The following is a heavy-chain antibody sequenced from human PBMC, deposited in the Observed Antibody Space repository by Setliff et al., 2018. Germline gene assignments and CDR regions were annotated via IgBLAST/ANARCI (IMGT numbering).Heavy chain of an antibody. J-gene: IGHJ5*02. V-gene: IGHV3-30*15. CDR3: ARDQPGPYYNFWSGVPDP. CDR2: ISYDGSNK. Sequence: GGSLRLSCAASGFTFSTYPMHWVRQAPGKGLEWVAVISYDGSNKYYADSVKGRFTISRDNSKNTLYLQMSSLRPEDTAVHYCARDQPGPYYNFWSGVPDPWGQGTLVTVSS. D-gene: IGHD3-3*01. CDR1: GFTFSTYP.